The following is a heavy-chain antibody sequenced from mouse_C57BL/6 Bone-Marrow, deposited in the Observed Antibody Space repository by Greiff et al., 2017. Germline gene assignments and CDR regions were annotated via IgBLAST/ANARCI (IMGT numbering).Heavy chain of an antibody. D-gene: IGHD1-1*01. CDR3: TGPLPITTVVPYFDV. J-gene: IGHJ1*03. CDR1: GFTFSNYW. Sequence: EVQLVESGGGLVQPGGSMKLSCVASGFTFSNYWMNWVRQSPEKGLEWVAQIRLKSDNYATHYAESVKGRFTISRDDSKSSVYLQMNNLRAEDTGIYYCTGPLPITTVVPYFDVWGTGTTVTVSS. CDR2: IRLKSDNYAT. V-gene: IGHV6-3*01.